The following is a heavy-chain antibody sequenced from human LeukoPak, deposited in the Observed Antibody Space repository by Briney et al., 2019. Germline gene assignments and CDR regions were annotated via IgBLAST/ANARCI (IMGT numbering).Heavy chain of an antibody. CDR3: ARDLHRGNSGNVAFDI. CDR2: IYTSGST. Sequence: SETLSLTCTVSGGSISSYYWSWIRQPAGKGLEWIGRIYTSGSTNYNPSLKSRVTMSVDTSKNQFSLKLSSVTAADTAVYYCARDLHRGNSGNVAFDIWGQGTMVTVSS. CDR1: GGSISSYY. D-gene: IGHD4-23*01. J-gene: IGHJ3*02. V-gene: IGHV4-4*07.